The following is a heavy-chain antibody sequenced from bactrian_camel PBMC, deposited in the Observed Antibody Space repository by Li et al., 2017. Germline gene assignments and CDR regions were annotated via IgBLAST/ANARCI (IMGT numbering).Heavy chain of an antibody. Sequence: HVQLVESGGGLVQPGGSLRLSCAASGFTFSSYCLGWFRQIPDKEREGVAGIESDGSTSYADSVKGRFTVSQDSAKNILYLQMNSLKPEDTAIYYCAGDWGVSRNSKLCYNGRWSFAPRAMGQGTQVTVS. CDR2: IESDGST. D-gene: IGHD1*01. CDR1: GFTFSSYC. V-gene: IGHV3S9*01. J-gene: IGHJ4*01.